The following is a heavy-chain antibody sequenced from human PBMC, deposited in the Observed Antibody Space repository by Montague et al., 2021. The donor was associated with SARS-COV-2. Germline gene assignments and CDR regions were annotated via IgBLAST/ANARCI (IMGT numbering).Heavy chain of an antibody. V-gene: IGHV3-7*05. D-gene: IGHD3-22*01. CDR3: ARGYDSSGYQY. CDR1: GFTFSTFW. Sequence: SRRLSCPASGFTFSTFWMTWFRQVPGKGLEWVANIKQDGSEKYYVDSVKGRFTISRDNAKNSLYLQLDSLRAEDTAVYYCARGYDSSGYQYWGQGTLVTVSS. CDR2: IKQDGSEK. J-gene: IGHJ4*02.